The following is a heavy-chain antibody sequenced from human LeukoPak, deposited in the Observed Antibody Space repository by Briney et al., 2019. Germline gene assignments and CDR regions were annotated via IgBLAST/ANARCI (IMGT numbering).Heavy chain of an antibody. D-gene: IGHD4-17*01. CDR3: ARDPTVTTRPYWYFDL. Sequence: KPSETLSLTCAVSGYSISSGYYGVWIRQPPGKGLEWIGSIYHSGSTYYNPSLKSRVSMSVDTSKTQFSLKLTSVTAADTAVYYCARDPTVTTRPYWYFDLWGRGTLVTVSS. V-gene: IGHV4-38-2*02. CDR2: IYHSGST. J-gene: IGHJ2*01. CDR1: GYSISSGYY.